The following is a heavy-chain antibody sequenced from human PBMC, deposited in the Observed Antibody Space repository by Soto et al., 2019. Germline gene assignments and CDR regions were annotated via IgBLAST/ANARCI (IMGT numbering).Heavy chain of an antibody. Sequence: EVQLVQSGAEVKKPGESLRISCKGSGYSFTSYWISWVRQMPGKGLEWMGRIDPSDSYTNYSPSFQGHVTISAHKSICTAYPQWSSLKASDTAMYYCARDYDIFTAYYMSHYYFCYGIAVWGHGTTGTVSS. D-gene: IGHD3-9*01. CDR3: ARDYDIFTAYYMSHYYFCYGIAV. CDR2: IDPSDSYT. V-gene: IGHV5-10-1*01. J-gene: IGHJ6*02. CDR1: GYSFTSYW.